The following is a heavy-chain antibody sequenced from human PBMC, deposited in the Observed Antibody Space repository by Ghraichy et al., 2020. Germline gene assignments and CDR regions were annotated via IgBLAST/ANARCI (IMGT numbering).Heavy chain of an antibody. CDR3: ARGGYCSGGSCYSVFDY. CDR1: GGSVSSGSYY. Sequence: SETLSLTCTVSGGSVSSGSYYWSWIRQPPGKGLEWIGYIYYSGSTNYNPSLKSRVTISVDTSKNQFSLKLSPVTAADTAVYYCARGGYCSGGSCYSVFDYWGQGTLVTVSS. D-gene: IGHD2-15*01. J-gene: IGHJ4*02. V-gene: IGHV4-61*01. CDR2: IYYSGST.